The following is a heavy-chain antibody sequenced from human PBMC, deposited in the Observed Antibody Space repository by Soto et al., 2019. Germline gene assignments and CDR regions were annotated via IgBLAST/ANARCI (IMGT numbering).Heavy chain of an antibody. J-gene: IGHJ4*02. Sequence: SETLSLTCTVSGGSISSGGYSWSWIRQPPGKGLEWIGSIYYSGSTYYNPSLKSRVTISVDTSKNQFSLKLSSVTAADTAVYYCASSRIQLWIGYFDYWGQGTLVTV. CDR3: ASSRIQLWIGYFDY. CDR2: IYYSGST. V-gene: IGHV4-39*01. D-gene: IGHD5-18*01. CDR1: GGSISSGGYS.